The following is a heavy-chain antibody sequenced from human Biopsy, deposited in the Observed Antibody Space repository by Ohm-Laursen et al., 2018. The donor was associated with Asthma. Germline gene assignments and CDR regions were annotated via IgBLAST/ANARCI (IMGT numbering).Heavy chain of an antibody. CDR3: ARAVDYSHYYGIDV. CDR2: TSVYNGNT. V-gene: IGHV1-18*01. CDR1: GYTFNSAG. D-gene: IGHD3-10*01. J-gene: IGHJ6*02. Sequence: ASVKVSCKTSGYTFNSAGITWVRQAPGQGLEWMGWTSVYNGNTKVAQKLQDRVTMNTDTSTSTAYMELRSLRSDDTAVYFCARAVDYSHYYGIDVWGQGTTVTVS.